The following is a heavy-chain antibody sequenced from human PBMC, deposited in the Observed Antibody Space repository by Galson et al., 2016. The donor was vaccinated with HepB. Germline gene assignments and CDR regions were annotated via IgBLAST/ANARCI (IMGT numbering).Heavy chain of an antibody. V-gene: IGHV5-51*03. Sequence: QSGAEVKKPGESLKISCEGSGYAFAGYWIGWVRQMPGKGLEWMGIIYPDDSDTRYSPSFQGQVTIPADKSITTAYLQWRSLKASDTAIYYCARLPEDWYFDLWGRGTLVTVSS. CDR3: ARLPEDWYFDL. D-gene: IGHD1-14*01. J-gene: IGHJ2*01. CDR2: IYPDDSDT. CDR1: GYAFAGYW.